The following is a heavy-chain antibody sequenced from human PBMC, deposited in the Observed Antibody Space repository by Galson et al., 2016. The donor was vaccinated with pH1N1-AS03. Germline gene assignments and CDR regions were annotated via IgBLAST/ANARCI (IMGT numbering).Heavy chain of an antibody. CDR1: GGSISRTSYY. V-gene: IGHV4-39*01. Sequence: TLSLTCTVSGGSISRTSYYWGWIRQPPGKGLEWIGSIYYSGSTYYNPSLKSRVTISVDTSKNQFSLKLSSVTAADTAVYYCARLEVAGTWGDYRGQGTLVTVSS. CDR3: ARLEVAGTWGDY. J-gene: IGHJ4*02. D-gene: IGHD6-19*01. CDR2: IYYSGST.